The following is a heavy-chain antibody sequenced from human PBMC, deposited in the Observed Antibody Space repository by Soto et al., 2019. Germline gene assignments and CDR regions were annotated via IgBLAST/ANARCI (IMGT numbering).Heavy chain of an antibody. CDR3: AAGTLGAVWTPLDD. Sequence: SETLSLTCDVSGGSFSDNYWTWIRQVPGKGLEWIGYVYYSGSTNYNPSLKSRVTISVDASKQQFSLKLTSVTAADTALYYCAAGTLGAVWTPLDDWGQGILVTVYS. D-gene: IGHD3-16*01. CDR2: VYYSGST. J-gene: IGHJ4*02. CDR1: GGSFSDNY. V-gene: IGHV4-59*12.